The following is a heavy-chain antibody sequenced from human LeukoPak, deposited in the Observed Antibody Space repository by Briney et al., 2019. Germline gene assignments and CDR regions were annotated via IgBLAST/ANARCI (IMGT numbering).Heavy chain of an antibody. Sequence: GESLKISCKGSGYRFTSYWIGWVRQMPGKGLEWMGIIYPGDSDIRYSPSFQGQVTTSADKSISTAYLQWSSLKASDTAMYYCARQRVAAAGNEAFDIWGQGTMVTVSS. CDR1: GYRFTSYW. J-gene: IGHJ3*02. D-gene: IGHD6-13*01. CDR3: ARQRVAAAGNEAFDI. V-gene: IGHV5-51*01. CDR2: IYPGDSDI.